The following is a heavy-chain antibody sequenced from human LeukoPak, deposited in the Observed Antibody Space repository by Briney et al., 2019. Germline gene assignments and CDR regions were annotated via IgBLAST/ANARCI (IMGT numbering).Heavy chain of an antibody. J-gene: IGHJ3*02. V-gene: IGHV3-30*04. Sequence: GGSLRLSCAASGFIFSSYAMHWVRQAPGRGLEWVAVISYDGSNKYYADSVKGRFTISRDNSKNTLYLQMNSLRVEDTAVYYCARDKGVVMVDDAFDIWGQGTMVTVSS. D-gene: IGHD2-8*01. CDR1: GFIFSSYA. CDR3: ARDKGVVMVDDAFDI. CDR2: ISYDGSNK.